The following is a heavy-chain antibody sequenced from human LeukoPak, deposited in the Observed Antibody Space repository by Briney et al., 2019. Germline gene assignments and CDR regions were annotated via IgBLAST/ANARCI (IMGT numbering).Heavy chain of an antibody. CDR1: GFTFSSYG. V-gene: IGHV3-30*18. D-gene: IGHD5-18*01. Sequence: GGSLRLSCAASGFTFSSYGMHWVRQAPGKGLEWVAVISYDGSNKYYADSVKGRFTISRDNSKNTLYLQMNSLRAEDTAVYYCAKDLNTAMVTEGTMDYHYYYYGMDVWGQGTTVTVSS. CDR2: ISYDGSNK. CDR3: AKDLNTAMVTEGTMDYHYYYYGMDV. J-gene: IGHJ6*02.